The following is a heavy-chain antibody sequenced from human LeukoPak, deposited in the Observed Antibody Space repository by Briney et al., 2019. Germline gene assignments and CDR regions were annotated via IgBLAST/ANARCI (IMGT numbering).Heavy chain of an antibody. CDR2: IKQDGNEK. D-gene: IGHD2-15*01. V-gene: IGHV3-7*01. J-gene: IGHJ4*02. CDR1: GSTFRSYW. Sequence: GGSLRLSCIVSGSTFRSYWMSWVRQAPGKGLEWVANIKQDGNEKYYVDSVKGRFTISRDNAKNSVFLQMNRLRAEDTAVYYCARGSPYSIPFDYWGQGTLVTVSS. CDR3: ARGSPYSIPFDY.